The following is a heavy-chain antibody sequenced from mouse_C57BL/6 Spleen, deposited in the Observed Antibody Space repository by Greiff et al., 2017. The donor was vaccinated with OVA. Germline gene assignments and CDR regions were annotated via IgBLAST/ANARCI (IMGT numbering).Heavy chain of an antibody. J-gene: IGHJ3*01. CDR1: GYTFTSYW. D-gene: IGHD3-2*02. Sequence: QVQLQQPGTELVKPGASVKLSCKASGYTFTSYWMHWVKQRPGQGLEWIGNINPSNGGTNYNEKFKSKATLTVDKSSCTAYMQLSSLTSEESAVYYCARPTAQAKGFAYWGQGTLVTVSA. CDR2: INPSNGGT. V-gene: IGHV1-53*01. CDR3: ARPTAQAKGFAY.